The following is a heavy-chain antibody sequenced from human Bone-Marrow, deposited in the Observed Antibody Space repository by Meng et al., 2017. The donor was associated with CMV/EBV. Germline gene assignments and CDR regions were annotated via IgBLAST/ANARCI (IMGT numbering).Heavy chain of an antibody. CDR3: ARRLRSFLWDY. J-gene: IGHJ4*02. CDR2: INHREST. D-gene: IGHD3-3*02. CDR1: GGSFSDNY. Sequence: LHCAVYGGSFSDNYWSWIRQPPGKGLEWIGEINHRESTNYSPSLKSRVTISVDTSKNQFSLKLRSVTAADPAVYYCARRLRSFLWDYWGQGTLVTVSS. V-gene: IGHV4-34*01.